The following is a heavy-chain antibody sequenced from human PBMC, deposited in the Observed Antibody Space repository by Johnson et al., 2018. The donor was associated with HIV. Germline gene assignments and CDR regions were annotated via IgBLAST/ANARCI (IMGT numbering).Heavy chain of an antibody. CDR3: ARDFGVAFDV. CDR2: VKQDESEK. V-gene: IGHV3-7*03. J-gene: IGHJ3*01. CDR1: GFN. D-gene: IGHD3-16*01. Sequence: VQLVESGGGLVQPGGSLRLSCAASGFNLSWVRQAPGKGLEWVANVKQDESEKYYVDSVKGRFTISRDNAKNSLYLQMNSLRVEDTALYYCARDFGVAFDVWGQGTMVTVSS.